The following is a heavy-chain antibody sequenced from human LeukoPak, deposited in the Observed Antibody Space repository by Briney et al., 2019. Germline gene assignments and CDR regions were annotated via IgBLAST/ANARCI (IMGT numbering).Heavy chain of an antibody. CDR2: INAGNGHT. CDR3: ARGIWSRTVSSYYFDY. V-gene: IGHV1-3*01. D-gene: IGHD3-3*01. CDR1: GYTFSSYA. Sequence: GASVKVSCKASGYTFSSYAMHWVRQAPGQRPEWMGWINAGNGHTRYSQRFQGRVTITGDTSATTVYMEVTSLRSEDTAVYYCARGIWSRTVSSYYFDYWGQGTLVTVSS. J-gene: IGHJ4*02.